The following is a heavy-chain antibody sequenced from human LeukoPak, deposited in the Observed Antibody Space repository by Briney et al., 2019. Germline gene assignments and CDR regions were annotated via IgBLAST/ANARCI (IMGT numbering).Heavy chain of an antibody. D-gene: IGHD4-17*01. J-gene: IGHJ6*02. Sequence: SETLSLTCAVYGGSFRGYYWSWIRQPPGKRLEWIGEINHSGSTNYNPSLKSRVTISVDTSKNQFSLKLSSVTAADTAVYYCARGARRLTTVTTFGYYYYGMDVWGQGTTVTVSS. CDR3: ARGARRLTTVTTFGYYYYGMDV. CDR2: INHSGST. V-gene: IGHV4-34*01. CDR1: GGSFRGYY.